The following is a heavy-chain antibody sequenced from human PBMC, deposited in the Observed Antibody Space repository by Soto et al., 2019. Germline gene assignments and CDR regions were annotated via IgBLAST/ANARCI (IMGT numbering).Heavy chain of an antibody. CDR2: ISAYKGNT. CDR1: GYTFTSYG. J-gene: IGHJ5*02. Sequence: ASVKVSCKASGYTFTSYGISWVRQAPGQGLEWMGWISAYKGNTNYAQKLQGRVTMTTDTSTSTAYMELRSLRSDDTAVYYCAREKGLLWFGGLSQKNWFDPWGQGTLVTVSS. D-gene: IGHD3-10*01. CDR3: AREKGLLWFGGLSQKNWFDP. V-gene: IGHV1-18*04.